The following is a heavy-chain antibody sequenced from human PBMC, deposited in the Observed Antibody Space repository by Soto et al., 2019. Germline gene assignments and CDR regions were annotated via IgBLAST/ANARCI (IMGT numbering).Heavy chain of an antibody. Sequence: EVQLLESGGGLVQPGGSLRLSCAASGFTFSSYAMSWVRQAPGKGXEXVSAISGSGGSTYYADSVKGRFTISRDNXXXXXXXXXXXXXXXXXXXXXXXXXXXXXXXXXXXDIWGQGTMVTVSS. CDR2: ISGSGGST. CDR1: GFTFSSYA. V-gene: IGHV3-23*01. J-gene: IGHJ3*02. CDR3: XXXXXXXXXXXXXDI.